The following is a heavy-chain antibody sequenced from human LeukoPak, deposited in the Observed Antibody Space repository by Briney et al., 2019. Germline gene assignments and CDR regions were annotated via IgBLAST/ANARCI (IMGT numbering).Heavy chain of an antibody. CDR2: IYPGDPET. J-gene: IGHJ4*02. V-gene: IGHV5-51*01. CDR3: ARGVDFWSGSPYFDF. CDR1: GYSFNSYY. D-gene: IGHD3-3*01. Sequence: GESLKISCKASGYSFNSYYIAWVRQMPGKGLEWMGMIYPGDPETRYSPSFQGHVTISLDRSITTAYLQFSSLKASDTAMHYCARGVDFWSGSPYFDFWGQGTLVTVSS.